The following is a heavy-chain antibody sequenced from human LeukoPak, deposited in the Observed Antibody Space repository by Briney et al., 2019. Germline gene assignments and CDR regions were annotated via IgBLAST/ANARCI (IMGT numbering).Heavy chain of an antibody. Sequence: PSQTLSLTCTVPGGSISSGGYYWSWIRQHPGKGLEWIGYIYYSGSTYYNPSLKSRVTISVDTSKNQFSLKLSSVTAADTAVYYCARATLYSGYAKGAYGMDVWGQGTTVTVSS. D-gene: IGHD5-12*01. J-gene: IGHJ6*02. V-gene: IGHV4-31*03. CDR1: GGSISSGGYY. CDR3: ARATLYSGYAKGAYGMDV. CDR2: IYYSGST.